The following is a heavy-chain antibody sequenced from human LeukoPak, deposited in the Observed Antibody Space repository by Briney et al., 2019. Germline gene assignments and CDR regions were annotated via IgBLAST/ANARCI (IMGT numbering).Heavy chain of an antibody. CDR3: ARVTGYMIEDYFDY. V-gene: IGHV4-39*07. Sequence: SETLSLTCAVSGGSISSSSHYWGWIRQPPGKGLEWIGSIYYIGSTYYNPSLKSRVTISVDTSKNQFSLRLSSVTAADTAVYYCARVTGYMIEDYFDYWGQGTLVTVSS. CDR2: IYYIGST. J-gene: IGHJ4*02. CDR1: GGSISSSSHY. D-gene: IGHD3-22*01.